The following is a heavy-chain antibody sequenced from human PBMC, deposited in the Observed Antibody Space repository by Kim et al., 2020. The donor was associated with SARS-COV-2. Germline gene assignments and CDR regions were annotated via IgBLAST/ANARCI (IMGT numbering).Heavy chain of an antibody. V-gene: IGHV4-30-4*01. J-gene: IGHJ5*02. CDR2: IYYSGST. CDR3: ARHKRPHSSSTQNNWFDP. Sequence: SETLSLTCTVSGDSISSGDYYWSWIRQPPGKGLEWIGYIYYSGSTYYNPSLLSRITMSVDTSKNQFSLKLSSVTAADTAVYYCARHKRPHSSSTQNNWFDPWGQGTLVTVSS. CDR1: GDSISSGDYY. D-gene: IGHD6-6*01.